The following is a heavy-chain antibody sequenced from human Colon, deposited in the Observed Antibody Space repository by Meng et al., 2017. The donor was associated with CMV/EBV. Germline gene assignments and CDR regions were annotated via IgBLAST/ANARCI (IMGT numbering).Heavy chain of an antibody. J-gene: IGHJ4*02. CDR3: AGGSYQAWELLHY. D-gene: IGHD1-26*01. CDR1: GGTFNEYY. Sequence: ARLRQWCGGLLEPSETLARTCAVYGGTFNEYYCSWIRPPPGRGLEWSGEIRHSGSTSDSYNSSLKSRVTISIDTSKNQFSLELTSLTAADTAVYYCAGGSYQAWELLHYWGQGTLVTVSS. V-gene: IGHV4-34*08. CDR2: IRHSGSTSD.